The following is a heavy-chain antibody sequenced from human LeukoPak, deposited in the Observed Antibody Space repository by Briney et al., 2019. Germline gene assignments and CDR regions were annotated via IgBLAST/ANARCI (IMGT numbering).Heavy chain of an antibody. V-gene: IGHV3-23*01. CDR3: AHQVPPNDEFFDH. J-gene: IGHJ5*02. CDR2: ISNTGRAT. CDR1: GFTFSSYS. Sequence: GGSLRLSCVASGFTFSSYSMHWVRQAPGEGLEWLSGISNTGRATDYADSIKGRFTISRDNSKNTGFLQMNSLRAEDTAEYFCAHQVPPNDEFFDHWGQGTLVTVSS.